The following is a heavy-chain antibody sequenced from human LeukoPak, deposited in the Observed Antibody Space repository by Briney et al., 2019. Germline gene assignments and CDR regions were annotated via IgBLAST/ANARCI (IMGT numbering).Heavy chain of an antibody. Sequence: GGSLRLSCAASGFTFSSYWMSWVRQAPGKGLEWVANIKQDGSEKYYVDSVKGRFTISRDNAKNSLYLQMNSLRAEDTAVYYCARGNPLGAGDFDYWGQGTLVTVSS. CDR1: GFTFSSYW. V-gene: IGHV3-7*01. J-gene: IGHJ4*02. CDR3: ARGNPLGAGDFDY. CDR2: IKQDGSEK. D-gene: IGHD1-14*01.